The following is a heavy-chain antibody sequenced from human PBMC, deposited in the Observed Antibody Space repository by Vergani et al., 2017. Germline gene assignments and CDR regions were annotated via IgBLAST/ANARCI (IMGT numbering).Heavy chain of an antibody. CDR2: IHPADSDT. CDR1: GYSFSDYW. CDR3: ARLYGRDSSGSKYFDY. J-gene: IGHJ4*02. V-gene: IGHV5-51*03. D-gene: IGHD3-22*01. Sequence: EVQLVQSGAEVKKPGESLRISCEGFGYSFSDYWIVWVRQMPGKGLEWMGIIHPADSDTRYSPSFQGQVTISVDKSISTAYLQRSSLRASDSAMYYCARLYGRDSSGSKYFDYWGQGTLVTVSS.